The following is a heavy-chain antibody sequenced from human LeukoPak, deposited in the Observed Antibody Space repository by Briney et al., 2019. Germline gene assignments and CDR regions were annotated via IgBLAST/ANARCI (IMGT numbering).Heavy chain of an antibody. J-gene: IGHJ4*02. D-gene: IGHD6-19*01. CDR3: ARAQVAGMPDY. CDR1: GYTFTSYA. Sequence: ASVKVSCKASGYTFTSYAINWVRQASGQGLEWMGWINTNTGNPTYAQGFTGRFVFSLDTSVSTAYVQISSLKAEDTAVYYCARAQVAGMPDYWGQGTLVTVSS. CDR2: INTNTGNP. V-gene: IGHV7-4-1*02.